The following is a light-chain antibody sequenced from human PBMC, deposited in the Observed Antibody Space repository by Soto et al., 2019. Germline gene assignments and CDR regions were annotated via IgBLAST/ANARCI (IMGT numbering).Light chain of an antibody. CDR2: GAS. J-gene: IGKJ1*01. CDR3: QRTHSTPWT. Sequence: DIQMTQSPSSLSASVGDRVTISCRASQTITTYLNWYQQKPGKAPQLLIYGASILQSGVPSRFTGSGSGTDFTLTISSLQPDDFATYHCQRTHSTPWTFGQGTKVEIK. CDR1: QTITTY. V-gene: IGKV1-39*01.